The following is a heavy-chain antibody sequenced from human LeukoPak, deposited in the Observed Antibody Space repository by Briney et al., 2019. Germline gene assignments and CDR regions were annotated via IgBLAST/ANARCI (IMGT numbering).Heavy chain of an antibody. CDR1: GFTFSSYS. V-gene: IGHV3-21*01. J-gene: IGHJ4*02. D-gene: IGHD6-13*01. Sequence: GGSLRLSCAASGFTFSSYSMNWVRQAPGKGLEWVSSISSSSSYIYYAESVKGRFTISRDNAKNSLYLQMNSLRAEDTAVYYCARDWGGQQLCYFDYWGQGILVTVSS. CDR2: ISSSSSYI. CDR3: ARDWGGQQLCYFDY.